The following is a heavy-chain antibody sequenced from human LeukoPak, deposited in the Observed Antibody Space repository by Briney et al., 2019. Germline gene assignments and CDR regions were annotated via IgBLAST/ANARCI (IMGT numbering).Heavy chain of an antibody. CDR1: GGTFSSYA. Sequence: SVNVFCKAPGGTFSSYAISWVRQAPGQGLEWMGRIIPILGIAHYAQKFQGRVTITADKSTSTAYMELSSLRSEDTAVYYCARDGAFMVPGAFDIWGQGTMVTVSS. CDR3: ARDGAFMVPGAFDI. J-gene: IGHJ3*02. D-gene: IGHD3-10*01. V-gene: IGHV1-69*04. CDR2: IIPILGIA.